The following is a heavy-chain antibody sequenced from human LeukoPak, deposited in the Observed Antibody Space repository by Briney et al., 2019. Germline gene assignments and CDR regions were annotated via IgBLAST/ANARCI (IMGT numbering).Heavy chain of an antibody. CDR2: ISYDGSNK. CDR3: AKDPSMVRGALRYYFDY. D-gene: IGHD3-10*01. CDR1: GFTFSSYG. Sequence: GRSLRLSCAASGFTFSSYGMHWDRQAPGKGLEWVAVISYDGSNKYYADSVKGRFTISRDNSKNTLYLQMNSLRAEDTAVYYCAKDPSMVRGALRYYFDYWGQGTLVTVSS. J-gene: IGHJ4*02. V-gene: IGHV3-30*18.